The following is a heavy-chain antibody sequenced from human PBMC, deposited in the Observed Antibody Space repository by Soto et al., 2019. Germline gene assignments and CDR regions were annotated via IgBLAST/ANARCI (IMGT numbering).Heavy chain of an antibody. CDR3: AKDGPYCSGGSCYFDF. V-gene: IGHV3-30*18. CDR2: ISYDRSNK. J-gene: IGHJ4*02. Sequence: GGSLRLSCAASGFTFSSYGMHWVRQAPGKGLEWVAVISYDRSNKYYADSVKGRFTISRDNSKNTLYLQMNSLRAEETAVYYCAKDGPYCSGGSCYFDFWGQGTLVTVSS. D-gene: IGHD2-15*01. CDR1: GFTFSSYG.